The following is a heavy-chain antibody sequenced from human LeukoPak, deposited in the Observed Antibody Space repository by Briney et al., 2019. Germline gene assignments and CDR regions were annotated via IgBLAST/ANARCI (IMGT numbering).Heavy chain of an antibody. V-gene: IGHV4-34*01. CDR3: ARGAAMVTYDY. CDR1: GGSFSGYY. Sequence: PSETLPLTCAVYGGSFSGYYWSWIRQPPGKGLEWIGEINHSGSTNYNPSPKSRVTISVDTSKNQFSLKLSSVTAADTAVYYCARGAAMVTYDYWGQGTLVTVSS. D-gene: IGHD5-18*01. J-gene: IGHJ4*02. CDR2: INHSGST.